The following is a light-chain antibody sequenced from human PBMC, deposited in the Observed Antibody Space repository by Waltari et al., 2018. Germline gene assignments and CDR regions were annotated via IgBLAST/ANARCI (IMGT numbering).Light chain of an antibody. CDR2: WAS. J-gene: IGKJ3*01. V-gene: IGKV4-1*01. CDR1: QSVLFSSNNRNY. CDR3: QQYYSSPFT. Sequence: DIVMTQSPDSLAVSLVERATINCQSSQSVLFSSNNRNYLAWYQQKPGQSPKLVLYWASTRESGVPDRFSGSGSATDFTLTISSLQAEDVAVYYCQQYYSSPFTFGPGTKLEIK.